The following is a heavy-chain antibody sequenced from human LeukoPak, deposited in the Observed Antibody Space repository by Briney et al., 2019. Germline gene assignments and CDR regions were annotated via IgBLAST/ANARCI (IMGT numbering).Heavy chain of an antibody. CDR2: INPNSGGT. V-gene: IGHV1-2*02. J-gene: IGHJ4*02. D-gene: IGHD4-23*01. Sequence: ASVKVSCKASGYTFTGYYMHWVRQAPGQGLEWMGWINPNSGGTNYAQKFQGRVTMTRDTSISTAYIELSSLRSEDTAVYYCARGATVVTPEYYFDYWGQGTLVTVSS. CDR3: ARGATVVTPEYYFDY. CDR1: GYTFTGYY.